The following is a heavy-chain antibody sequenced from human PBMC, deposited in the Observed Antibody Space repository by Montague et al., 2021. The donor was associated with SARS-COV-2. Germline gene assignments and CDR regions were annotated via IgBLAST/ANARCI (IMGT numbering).Heavy chain of an antibody. CDR1: GDSITNNYY. J-gene: IGHJ4*02. V-gene: IGHV4-38-2*02. Sequence: SETLSLTCTVSGDSITNNYYWGWIRQPPGKGLEWIGTIYHSRTTHYNPSLKSRVTISVDTSNNQFSLKLTSVTAADTAVYYCARRHIVASNRAFDYWGQGTLVTVSS. CDR3: ARRHIVASNRAFDY. D-gene: IGHD2-21*01. CDR2: IYHSRTT.